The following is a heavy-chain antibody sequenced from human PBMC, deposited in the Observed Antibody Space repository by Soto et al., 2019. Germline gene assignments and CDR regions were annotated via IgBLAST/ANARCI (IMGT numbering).Heavy chain of an antibody. J-gene: IGHJ6*02. CDR2: ITSAGDT. CDR1: GGTCSTYD. CDR3: TGDFYYTMDV. Sequence: GGSLRLSWAAAGGTCSTYDGHWVRQATGRGLEWVSTITSAGDTYYPDSVKGRFTISRDSAKNSLYLQMNSLRAEDTAVYYCTGDFYYTMDVWGQGTTVTVS. V-gene: IGHV3-13*01.